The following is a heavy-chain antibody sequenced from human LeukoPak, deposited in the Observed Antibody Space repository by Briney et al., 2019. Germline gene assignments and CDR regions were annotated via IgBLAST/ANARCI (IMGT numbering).Heavy chain of an antibody. D-gene: IGHD3-10*01. CDR3: AKLGDSGSLDY. J-gene: IGHJ4*02. CDR2: IDPSDSYT. Sequence: GESLKISCKVSGXSFTNYCITWVRQMPGKGLEWMGRIDPSDSYTNYSPSFQGRVTISADKSISTAYLQWSSLKASDTAKYYCAKLGDSGSLDYWGQGTLVTVSS. CDR1: GXSFTNYC. V-gene: IGHV5-10-1*01.